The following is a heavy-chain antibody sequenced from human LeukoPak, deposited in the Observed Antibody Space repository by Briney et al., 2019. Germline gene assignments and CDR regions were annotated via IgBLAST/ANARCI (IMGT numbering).Heavy chain of an antibody. J-gene: IGHJ4*02. Sequence: PGRSLRLSCAASGFTFSSYGMHWVRQAPGKGLVWVAVIWSDGSNKYYADSVKGRFTISRDNSKNTLYLQMNSLRAEDTAVYYCAKDASSYSGSYFDYWGQGTLVTVSS. CDR3: AKDASSYSGSYFDY. D-gene: IGHD1-26*01. CDR2: IWSDGSNK. CDR1: GFTFSSYG. V-gene: IGHV3-33*06.